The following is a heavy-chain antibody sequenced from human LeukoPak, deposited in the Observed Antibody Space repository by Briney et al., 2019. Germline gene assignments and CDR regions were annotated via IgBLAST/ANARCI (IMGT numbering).Heavy chain of an antibody. D-gene: IGHD3-22*01. J-gene: IGHJ4*02. CDR1: GGSISSYY. CDR2: IHYSGST. V-gene: IGHV4-59*01. CDR3: ARVRDRSSYFYDLDY. Sequence: SETLSLTCTVSGGSISSYYWSWIRQPPGKGLEWIGCIHYSGSTNYNPSLKSRVTISVDTSKNQFSLKLSSVTAADTAVYYCARVRDRSSYFYDLDYWGQGTLVTVSS.